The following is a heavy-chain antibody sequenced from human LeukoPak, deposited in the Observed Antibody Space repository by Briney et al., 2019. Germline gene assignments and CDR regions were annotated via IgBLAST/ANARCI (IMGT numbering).Heavy chain of an antibody. CDR3: ATVGQWLRYYGMDV. Sequence: ASVKVSCKASGYTFTDSYVHWVRQAPGQGLEWMGIINPSGGSTTYAQKFQGRVTMTRDTSTSTVYMDLSSLRSEDTAVYYCATVGQWLRYYGMDVWGQGTTVTVSS. J-gene: IGHJ6*02. D-gene: IGHD6-19*01. CDR2: INPSGGST. V-gene: IGHV1-46*01. CDR1: GYTFTDSY.